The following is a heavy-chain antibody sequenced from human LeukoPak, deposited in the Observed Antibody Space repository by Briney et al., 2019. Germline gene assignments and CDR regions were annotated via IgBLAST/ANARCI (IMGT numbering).Heavy chain of an antibody. CDR3: ARVPRIVATIPIYYYYYMDV. J-gene: IGHJ6*03. CDR2: IKQDGSEK. V-gene: IGHV3-7*01. Sequence: GGSLRLSCAASGFTFSSYWMSWVRQAPGKGLEWVANIKQDGSEKYYVDSVKGRFTISRDNAKNSLYLQMNSLRAEDTAVYYCARVPRIVATIPIYYYYYMDVWGKGTTVTVSS. CDR1: GFTFSSYW. D-gene: IGHD5-12*01.